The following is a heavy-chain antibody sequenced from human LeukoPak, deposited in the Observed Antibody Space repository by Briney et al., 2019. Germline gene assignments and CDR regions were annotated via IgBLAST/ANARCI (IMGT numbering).Heavy chain of an antibody. CDR3: ARDTYYYGSGSYFVGYYYYMDV. CDR1: GFTFSSYG. Sequence: GGSLRLSCAASGFTFSSYGMRWVRQAPGKGLEWVSAISGSGGSTYYADSVKGRFTISRDNAKNSLYLQMNSLRAEDTAVYYCARDTYYYGSGSYFVGYYYYMDVWGKGTTVTVSS. V-gene: IGHV3-23*01. D-gene: IGHD3-10*01. J-gene: IGHJ6*03. CDR2: ISGSGGST.